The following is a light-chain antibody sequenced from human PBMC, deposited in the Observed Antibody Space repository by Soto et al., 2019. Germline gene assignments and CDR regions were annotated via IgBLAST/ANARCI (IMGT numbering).Light chain of an antibody. CDR2: KVS. V-gene: IGKV2-30*02. J-gene: IGKJ4*01. CDR1: QSLVHSEGNTY. CDR3: QQRSNWPLT. Sequence: DVVMTQSPLSLPVTLGQPASISCRSSQSLVHSEGNTYLNWFQQRPGQSPRRLIYKVSNRDSGVPDRFSGSGSGTDFTLTISSLEPEDVAVYYCQQRSNWPLTFGGGTKVDIK.